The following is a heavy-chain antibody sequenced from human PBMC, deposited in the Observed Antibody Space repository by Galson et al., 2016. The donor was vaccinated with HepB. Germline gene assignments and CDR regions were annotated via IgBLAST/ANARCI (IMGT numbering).Heavy chain of an antibody. CDR3: ATLTGILTGYYGMDV. J-gene: IGHJ6*02. V-gene: IGHV5-51*01. D-gene: IGHD3-9*01. CDR2: IYPGDSDT. CDR1: GYRFTIKW. Sequence: QSGAEVKKAGESLKISCQTSGYRFTIKWIAWVRQMPGKGLEWMGIIYPGDSDTRYNPAFQGQVTIPADKSVNTASLQWDSLKASDSAIYYCATLTGILTGYYGMDVWGQGTKVIVSS.